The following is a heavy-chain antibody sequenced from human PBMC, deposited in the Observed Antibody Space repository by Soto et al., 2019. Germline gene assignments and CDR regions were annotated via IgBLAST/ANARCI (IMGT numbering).Heavy chain of an antibody. CDR2: INPNSGGT. CDR3: ARVGPDYYGSGSYYNVPYYYYGMDV. Sequence: ASVKVSCKASGYTFTGYYMHWVRQAPGQGLEWMGWINPNSGGTNYAQKFQGWVTMTRDTSISTAYMELSRLRSDDTAVYYCARVGPDYYGSGSYYNVPYYYYGMDVWGQRTTVTGSS. D-gene: IGHD3-10*01. V-gene: IGHV1-2*04. J-gene: IGHJ6*02. CDR1: GYTFTGYY.